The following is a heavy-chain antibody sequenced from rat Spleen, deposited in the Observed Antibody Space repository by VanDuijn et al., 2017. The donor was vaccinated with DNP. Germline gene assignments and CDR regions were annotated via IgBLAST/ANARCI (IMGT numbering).Heavy chain of an antibody. CDR3: ARDGQWDYLDS. CDR1: GFTFSVYG. CDR2: ISTNGDNT. V-gene: IGHV5S13*01. Sequence: EVQLVESGGGLVQPGKSLKLSCAASGFTFSVYGMAWVRQAPKKGLEWVATISTNGDNTYYRDSVKGRFTNSRDNAKSTLYLQMDSLQTEDTATYFCARDGQWDYLDSWGPGVMVTVSS. J-gene: IGHJ2*01. D-gene: IGHD1-1*01.